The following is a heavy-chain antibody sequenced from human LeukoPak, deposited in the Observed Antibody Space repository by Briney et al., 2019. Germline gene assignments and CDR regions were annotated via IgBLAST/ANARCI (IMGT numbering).Heavy chain of an antibody. V-gene: IGHV4-30-4*01. J-gene: IGHJ4*02. CDR1: GGSISSGDYY. CDR2: IYYSGST. CDR3: ARLGRVYDYVSSPEPYYFDY. Sequence: SETLSLTCTVSGGSISSGDYYWSWIRQPPGKGLEWIGYIYYSGSTYYNPSLKSRVTISVDTSKNQFSLKLSSVTAADTAVYYCARLGRVYDYVSSPEPYYFDYWGQGTLVTVSS. D-gene: IGHD3-16*01.